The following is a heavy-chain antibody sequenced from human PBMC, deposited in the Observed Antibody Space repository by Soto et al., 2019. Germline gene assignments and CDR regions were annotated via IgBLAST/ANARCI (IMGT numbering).Heavy chain of an antibody. Sequence: EVQLVESGGGSVQPGESLRLSCAASGFSFRDYDMHWVRQRTGKGLVLVSGLGAADDPYYIASVKGLFSVSRDNAQNSLYLQMNNLRVDDTAVYFCARAYLGRLPRRADYYYAMDVWGRGTTVTVSS. D-gene: IGHD1-26*01. CDR2: LGAADDP. CDR1: GFSFRDYD. CDR3: ARAYLGRLPRRADYYYAMDV. V-gene: IGHV3-13*05. J-gene: IGHJ6*02.